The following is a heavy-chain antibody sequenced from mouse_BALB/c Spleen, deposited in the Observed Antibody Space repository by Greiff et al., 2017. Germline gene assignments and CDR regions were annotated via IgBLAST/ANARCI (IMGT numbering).Heavy chain of an antibody. CDR1: GFTFSSYG. CDR2: INSNGGST. CDR3: ARALRRSGVDY. V-gene: IGHV5-6-3*01. D-gene: IGHD1-1*01. Sequence: EVKVVESGGGLVQPGGSLKLPCAAPGFTFSSYGMSWVRQTPDKRLELVATINSNGGSTYYPDSVKGRFTISRDNAKNTLYLQMSSLKSEDTAMYYCARALRRSGVDYWGQGTSVTVSS. J-gene: IGHJ4*01.